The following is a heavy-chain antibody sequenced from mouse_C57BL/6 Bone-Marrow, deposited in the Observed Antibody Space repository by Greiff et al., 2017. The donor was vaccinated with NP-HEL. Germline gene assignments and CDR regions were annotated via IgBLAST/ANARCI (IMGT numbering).Heavy chain of an antibody. CDR3: ARDYAYWYFDV. D-gene: IGHD1-1*01. Sequence: VQLQQPGAELVKPGASVKLSCKASGYTFPSYWMHWVKQRPGQGLEWIGMIHPNSGSTNYNEKFKSKATLTVDKSSSTAYMQLSSLTSEDSAVYYCARDYAYWYFDVWGTGTTVTVSS. CDR1: GYTFPSYW. J-gene: IGHJ1*03. CDR2: IHPNSGST. V-gene: IGHV1-64*01.